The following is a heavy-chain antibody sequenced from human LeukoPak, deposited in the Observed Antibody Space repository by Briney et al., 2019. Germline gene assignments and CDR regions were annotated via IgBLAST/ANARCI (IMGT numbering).Heavy chain of an antibody. CDR1: GGTFSSYA. CDR2: FIPLLGIA. J-gene: IGHJ6*02. Sequence: SVKVSCKASGGTFSSYAISWGRQPPGQGLEWMGRFIPLLGIANYAQTFQGRLKISAENPTHTAYRELNSLRSEDTAVYYCARVDDLLDGEYGAYYYCMYVWGQGTTVTV. D-gene: IGHD4-17*01. V-gene: IGHV1-69*04. CDR3: ARVDDLLDGEYGAYYYCMYV.